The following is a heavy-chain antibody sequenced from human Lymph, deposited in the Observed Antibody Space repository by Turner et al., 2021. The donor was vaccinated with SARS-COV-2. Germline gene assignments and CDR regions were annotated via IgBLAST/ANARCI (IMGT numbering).Heavy chain of an antibody. Sequence: EVQLLESGGGLVQPGGSLRLPGAASGFTFSSYAMSWVRQAPGKGLEWVSGISGSGGTTHYADSVKGRFTISRDNSKNTLYLQMNSLRAEDTAVYYCAKDRFTLSSGWEDYWGQGTLVTVSS. V-gene: IGHV3-23*01. D-gene: IGHD6-19*01. CDR1: GFTFSSYA. CDR2: ISGSGGTT. J-gene: IGHJ4*02. CDR3: AKDRFTLSSGWEDY.